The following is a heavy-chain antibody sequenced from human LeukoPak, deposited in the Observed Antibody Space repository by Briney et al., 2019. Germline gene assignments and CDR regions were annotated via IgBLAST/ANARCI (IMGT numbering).Heavy chain of an antibody. CDR1: GFTFSSYA. V-gene: IGHV3-23*01. CDR2: ISGSGGST. CDR3: AKANLAYCGGDCYSFDY. D-gene: IGHD2-21*02. J-gene: IGHJ4*02. Sequence: GGSLRLSCAASGFTFSSYAMSWVRQAPGKGLEWVSAISGSGGSTYYADSVKGRFTISRENSKNTLYLQMNSLRAEDTAVYYCAKANLAYCGGDCYSFDYWGQGTLVTVSS.